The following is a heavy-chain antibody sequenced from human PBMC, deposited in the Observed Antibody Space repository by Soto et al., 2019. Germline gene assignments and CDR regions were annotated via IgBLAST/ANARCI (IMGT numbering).Heavy chain of an antibody. V-gene: IGHV3-23*01. D-gene: IGHD2-21*02. CDR1: GVTLSSYA. J-gene: IGHJ5*02. CDR2: ISGSGGST. CDR3: AKDSIVVVTAISSSDWFDP. Sequence: GGSLRLSCAASGVTLSSYAMSWVRQAPGKGLEWVSAISGSGGSTYYADSVKGRFTISRDNSKNTLYLQMNSLRAEDTAVYYCAKDSIVVVTAISSSDWFDPWGQGTLVTVSS.